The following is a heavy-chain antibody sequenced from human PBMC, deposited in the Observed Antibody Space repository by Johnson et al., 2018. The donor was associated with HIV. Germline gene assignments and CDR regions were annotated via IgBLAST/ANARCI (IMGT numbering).Heavy chain of an antibody. D-gene: IGHD2-15*01. J-gene: IGHJ3*02. Sequence: QMLLVESGGGVVQPGESLRLSCGASGFTISPYGMHWVRQAPGKGLEWVAFIYFDGSKIYHADSVKGRFTISRDNSKNTLYLQMNSLRAEDTAVYYCARDRRVSREGYCSGGTCYPYIAYTDAFDIWGQGTMVTVSS. CDR1: GFTISPYG. CDR2: IYFDGSKI. CDR3: ARDRRVSREGYCSGGTCYPYIAYTDAFDI. V-gene: IGHV3-33*01.